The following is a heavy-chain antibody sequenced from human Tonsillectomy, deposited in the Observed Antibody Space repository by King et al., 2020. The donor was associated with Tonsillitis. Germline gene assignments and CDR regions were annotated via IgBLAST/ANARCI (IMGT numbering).Heavy chain of an antibody. CDR1: GFTFSNYA. V-gene: IGHV3-23*04. D-gene: IGHD4-23*01. CDR2: ISGSGGRT. Sequence: EVQLVESGGGLVQPGGSLRLSCAASGFTFSNYAMSWVRQAPGKGLEWVSVISGSGGRTYYADSVKGRFTISGDNSKNTLYLQMNSLRAEDTAVYYCAKDGEVVTMAFDYWGQGTLVTVSS. CDR3: AKDGEVVTMAFDY. J-gene: IGHJ4*02.